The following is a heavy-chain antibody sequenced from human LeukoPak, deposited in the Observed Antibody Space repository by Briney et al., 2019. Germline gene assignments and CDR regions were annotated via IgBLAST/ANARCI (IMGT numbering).Heavy chain of an antibody. Sequence: SEILSLTCTVSGGSISSSSYYWGWIRQPPGKGLEWIGSIYYSGSTYYNPSLKSRVTISVDASKNQFSLKLSSVTAADTAVYYCASVTMVRGVIMELDYWGQGTLVTVSS. CDR1: GGSISSSSYY. V-gene: IGHV4-39*07. D-gene: IGHD3-10*01. CDR2: IYYSGST. CDR3: ASVTMVRGVIMELDY. J-gene: IGHJ4*02.